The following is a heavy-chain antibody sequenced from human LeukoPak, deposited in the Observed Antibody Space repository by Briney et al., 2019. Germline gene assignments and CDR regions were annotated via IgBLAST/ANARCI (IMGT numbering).Heavy chain of an antibody. V-gene: IGHV3-23*01. CDR2: ISGSGDNT. CDR1: GFTFSSYG. CDR3: ARGEHYGDFFDY. Sequence: GGSLRLSCAASGFTFSSYGMSWVRQAPGRGLEWVSTISGSGDNTYYADSVKGRFTISRDNPKSTLYLQMNSLRAEDTAVYFCARGEHYGDFFDYWGQGTLVTVSS. D-gene: IGHD4-17*01. J-gene: IGHJ4*02.